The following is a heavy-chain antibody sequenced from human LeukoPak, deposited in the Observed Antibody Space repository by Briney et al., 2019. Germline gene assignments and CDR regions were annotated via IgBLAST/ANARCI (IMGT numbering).Heavy chain of an antibody. D-gene: IGHD2-15*01. J-gene: IGHJ4*02. Sequence: GGSLRLSCAASGFTFDDYGMSWARQAPGKGLEWVSTISGSGDSTYYADSVKGRFTISRDNSKNTLYVQIKSLRADDTAVYYCAKGPRGDCSGGSCPGDSWGQGTLVTVSS. V-gene: IGHV3-23*01. CDR1: GFTFDDYG. CDR3: AKGPRGDCSGGSCPGDS. CDR2: ISGSGDST.